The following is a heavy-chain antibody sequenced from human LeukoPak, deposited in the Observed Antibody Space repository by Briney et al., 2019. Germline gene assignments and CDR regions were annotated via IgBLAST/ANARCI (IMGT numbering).Heavy chain of an antibody. Sequence: QPGRSLTLSCAVSGFTFNEYGMHWVRQAPGKGLGWVAVISHDGNKTYSGDSVKGRFTISRDNSKNTLFLEMNSLRPEDTAMYYCAKDAGQWQNWNWFAPWGQGTLVIVSS. CDR3: AKDAGQWQNWNWFAP. CDR1: GFTFNEYG. CDR2: ISHDGNKT. V-gene: IGHV3-30*18. J-gene: IGHJ5*02. D-gene: IGHD6-19*01.